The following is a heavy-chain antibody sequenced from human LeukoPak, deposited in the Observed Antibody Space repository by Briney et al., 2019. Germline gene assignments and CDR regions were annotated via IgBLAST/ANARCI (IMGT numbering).Heavy chain of an antibody. V-gene: IGHV1-8*03. CDR3: ARGGHRGQVTPEHGDY. CDR1: GYTFTSYD. J-gene: IGHJ4*02. CDR2: MNPNSGNT. D-gene: IGHD1/OR15-1a*01. Sequence: ASVKVSCKASGYTFTSYDINWVRQATGQGLEWMGWMNPNSGNTGYAQKFQGRVTITRNTSISTAYMELSSLRSEDTAVYYCARGGHRGQVTPEHGDYWGQGTLVTVSS.